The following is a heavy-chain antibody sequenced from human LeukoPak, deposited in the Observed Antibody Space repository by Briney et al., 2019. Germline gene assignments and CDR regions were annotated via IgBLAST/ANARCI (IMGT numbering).Heavy chain of an antibody. CDR3: ARDGAIAAAGTNWFDP. J-gene: IGHJ5*02. V-gene: IGHV1-46*01. D-gene: IGHD6-13*01. Sequence: ASVKVSCKASGYTFTGYYMHWVRQAPGQGLEWMGIINPSGGSTSYAQKFQGRVTMTRDTSTSTVYMELSSLRSEDTAVYYCARDGAIAAAGTNWFDPWGQGTLVTVSS. CDR1: GYTFTGYY. CDR2: INPSGGST.